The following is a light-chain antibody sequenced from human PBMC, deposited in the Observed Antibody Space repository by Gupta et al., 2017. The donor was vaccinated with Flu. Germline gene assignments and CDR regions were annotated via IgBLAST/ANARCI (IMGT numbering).Light chain of an antibody. CDR1: QSLLHSNGCNY. J-gene: IGKJ4*01. V-gene: IGKV2-28*01. CDR2: LGS. Sequence: DIVMTQSPLSLPVTPGEPASISCRSSQSLLHSNGCNYLDWYLQKPGQSPQLLIYLGSNRASGVPDRFSGSGSDTDFTLKISRVEAEDVGVYYCMQALQTPLTFGGGTKVEIK. CDR3: MQALQTPLT.